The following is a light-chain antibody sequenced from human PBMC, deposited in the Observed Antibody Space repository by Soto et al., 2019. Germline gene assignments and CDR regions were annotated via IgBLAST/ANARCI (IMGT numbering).Light chain of an antibody. J-gene: IGKJ1*01. V-gene: IGKV1-6*02. CDR3: QHYNSYSEA. Sequence: IQVTQSPSSLSASFADKVTITCLASQDIRTDLGWYQQKPVKAPKLLIYAASNLHSGVTSRLSGSGSGTDLTLTISSLQPDDFATYYCQHYNSYSEAFGQGTKVDIK. CDR2: AAS. CDR1: QDIRTD.